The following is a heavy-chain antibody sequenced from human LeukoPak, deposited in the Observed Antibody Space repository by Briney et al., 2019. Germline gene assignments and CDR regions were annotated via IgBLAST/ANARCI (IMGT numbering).Heavy chain of an antibody. J-gene: IGHJ6*02. V-gene: IGHV4-30-2*01. CDR2: IYHSGST. CDR3: AREVRSSLYGMDV. Sequence: PSETLSLTCAVSGGSISSGGYSWSWIRQPPGKGLEWIGYIYHSGSTYYNPSLKSRVTISVDRSKNQFSLKLSSVTAADTAVYYCAREVRSSLYGMDVWGQGTTVTVSS. CDR1: GGSISSGGYS. D-gene: IGHD4-23*01.